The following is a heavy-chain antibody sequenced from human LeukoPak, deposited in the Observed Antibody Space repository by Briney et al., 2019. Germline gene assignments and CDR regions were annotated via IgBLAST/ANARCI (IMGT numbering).Heavy chain of an antibody. CDR2: IYSGGST. D-gene: IGHD3-9*01. V-gene: IGHV3-53*01. J-gene: IGHJ4*02. CDR3: ARETKDYDILTGYYTGGFDY. CDR1: GFTVSSNY. Sequence: QPGGSLRLSCAASGFTVSSNYMSWVRQAPGKGLEWVSVIYSGGSTYYADSVKGRFTISRDNSKNTLYLQMNSLRAEDAAVYYCARETKDYDILTGYYTGGFDYWGQGTLVTVSS.